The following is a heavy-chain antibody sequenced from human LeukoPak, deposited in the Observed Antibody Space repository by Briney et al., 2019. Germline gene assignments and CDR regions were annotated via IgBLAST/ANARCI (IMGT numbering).Heavy chain of an antibody. D-gene: IGHD5-18*01. Sequence: GGSLRLSCAASAFTFSSSWMHWVRQVPEKGLLWVSRINSDGSTTIYADSVKGRFTISRDNAKNTLYLQMNSLRDEDTGVYYCARADGYSSWFVHWGQGTLVTVSS. CDR3: ARADGYSSWFVH. V-gene: IGHV3-74*01. CDR1: AFTFSSSW. CDR2: INSDGSTT. J-gene: IGHJ5*02.